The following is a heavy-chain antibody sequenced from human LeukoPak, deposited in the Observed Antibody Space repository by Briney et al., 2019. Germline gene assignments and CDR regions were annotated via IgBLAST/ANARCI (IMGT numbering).Heavy chain of an antibody. Sequence: GRSLRLSCAASGFTFSSYGMHWVRQAPGKGLEWVAVISYDGSNKYYADSVKGRFTISRDNSKNTLYLQMNSLRAEDTAVYYCARGPPRYCSSTSCYDVDDQCFDYWGQGTLVTVSS. CDR3: ARGPPRYCSSTSCYDVDDQCFDY. V-gene: IGHV3-30*03. J-gene: IGHJ4*02. D-gene: IGHD2-2*01. CDR1: GFTFSSYG. CDR2: ISYDGSNK.